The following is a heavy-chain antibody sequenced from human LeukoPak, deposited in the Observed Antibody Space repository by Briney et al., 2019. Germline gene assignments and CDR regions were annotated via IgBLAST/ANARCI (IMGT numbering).Heavy chain of an antibody. D-gene: IGHD3-22*01. Sequence: ASVKVSCKASGYTFTSYGISWVRQAPGQGLEWMGWVSAYNGNTNYAQKLQGRVTMTTDTSTSTAYMELRSLRSDDTAVYYCARLPRDYDSSGYYEDYWGQGTLVTVSS. J-gene: IGHJ4*02. V-gene: IGHV1-18*01. CDR2: VSAYNGNT. CDR3: ARLPRDYDSSGYYEDY. CDR1: GYTFTSYG.